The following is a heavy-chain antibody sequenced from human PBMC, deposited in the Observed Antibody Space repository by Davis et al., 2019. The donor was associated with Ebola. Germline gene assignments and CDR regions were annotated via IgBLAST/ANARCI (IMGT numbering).Heavy chain of an antibody. D-gene: IGHD6-19*01. CDR1: GLTFSSYA. Sequence: PGGSLRLSCAASGLTFSSYAMSWVRQAPGKGLEWVSAISGSGGSTYYADSVKGRFTISRDNAMNSLYLQMNSLRAEDTAVYYCAKVGGDSSGWMRWFDPWGQGTLVTVSS. V-gene: IGHV3-23*01. CDR3: AKVGGDSSGWMRWFDP. CDR2: ISGSGGST. J-gene: IGHJ5*02.